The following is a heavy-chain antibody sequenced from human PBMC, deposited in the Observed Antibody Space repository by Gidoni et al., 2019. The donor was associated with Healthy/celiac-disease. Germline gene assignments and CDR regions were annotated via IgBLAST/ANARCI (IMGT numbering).Heavy chain of an antibody. CDR2: ISSSSSYI. CDR3: GAVLMVYATDY. Sequence: EVQLVESGGGLVKPGGSLRLSCAASGFTFSSYSMNWVRQAPGKGLEWVSSISSSSSYIYYADSVKGRFTISRDNAKNSLYLQMNSLRAEDTAVYYCGAVLMVYATDYWGQGTLVTVSS. CDR1: GFTFSSYS. J-gene: IGHJ4*02. V-gene: IGHV3-21*01. D-gene: IGHD2-8*01.